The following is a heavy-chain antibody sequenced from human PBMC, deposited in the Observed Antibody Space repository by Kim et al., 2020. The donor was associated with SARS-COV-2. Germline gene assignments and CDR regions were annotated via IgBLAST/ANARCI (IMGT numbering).Heavy chain of an antibody. CDR3: ARSKIREQLVGGDWFDP. CDR1: GGSISSRSYY. J-gene: IGHJ5*02. V-gene: IGHV4-39*02. D-gene: IGHD6-13*01. CDR2: IYYSGST. Sequence: SETLSLTCTVSGGSISSRSYYWGWIRQPPGKGLEWIGSIYYSGSTYYNPSLKSRVTISLDTSKNHFSLELSSVTAADTAVYYCARSKIREQLVGGDWFDPWGQGTLVPVSS.